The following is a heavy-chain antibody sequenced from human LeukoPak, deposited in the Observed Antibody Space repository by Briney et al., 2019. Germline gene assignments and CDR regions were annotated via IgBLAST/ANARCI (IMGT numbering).Heavy chain of an antibody. CDR3: ARENSSGYYVDY. Sequence: ASVKVSCKASGGTFSSYAISWVRQAPGQGLEWMGWISAYNGNTNYAQKLQGRVTMTTDTSTSTAYMELRSLRSDDTAVYYCARENSSGYYVDYWGQGTLVTVSS. D-gene: IGHD3-22*01. V-gene: IGHV1-18*01. CDR2: ISAYNGNT. J-gene: IGHJ4*02. CDR1: GGTFSSYA.